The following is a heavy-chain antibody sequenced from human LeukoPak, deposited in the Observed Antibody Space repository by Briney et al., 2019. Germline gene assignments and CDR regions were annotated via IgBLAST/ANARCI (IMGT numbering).Heavy chain of an antibody. CDR2: INHSGST. CDR3: ARSMVRGVILY. Sequence: SETLSLTCAVYGGSFSGYYWSWIRQPPGKGLEWIGEINHSGSTNYNPSLQSRVTISVDTSKDQFSLKLSSVTAADTAVYYCARSMVRGVILYWGQGTLVTVSS. V-gene: IGHV4-34*01. CDR1: GGSFSGYY. D-gene: IGHD3-10*01. J-gene: IGHJ4*02.